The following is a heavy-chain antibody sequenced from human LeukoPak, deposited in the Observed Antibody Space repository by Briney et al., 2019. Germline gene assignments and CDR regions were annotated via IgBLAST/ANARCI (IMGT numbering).Heavy chain of an antibody. J-gene: IGHJ5*02. CDR3: ARHRIAAAGTSWFAP. Sequence: SETLSLTCAVSGYSISSGHYWGWIRQPPGKGLEWIESIYHSVSTYYNPSLKSRVTISVDTSKNQFSPNLRSLTASDTPHYYCARHRIAAAGTSWFAPWGQGTPVTVSS. CDR1: GYSISSGHY. D-gene: IGHD6-13*01. CDR2: IYHSVST. V-gene: IGHV4-38-2*01.